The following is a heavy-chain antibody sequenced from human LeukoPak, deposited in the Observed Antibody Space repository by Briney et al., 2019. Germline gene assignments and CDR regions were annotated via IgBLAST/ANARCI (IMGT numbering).Heavy chain of an antibody. CDR2: ISYDGSNK. CDR3: AREFYRAATSDY. V-gene: IGHV3-30-3*01. D-gene: IGHD2-15*01. J-gene: IGHJ4*02. Sequence: GRSLRLSCAAPGFTFISYTMHWVRQAPGKGLEWVAVISYDGSNKYYADSVKGRFTISRDNSKSTLYLQMNSLRAEDTAVYYCAREFYRAATSDYWGQGTLVTVSS. CDR1: GFTFISYT.